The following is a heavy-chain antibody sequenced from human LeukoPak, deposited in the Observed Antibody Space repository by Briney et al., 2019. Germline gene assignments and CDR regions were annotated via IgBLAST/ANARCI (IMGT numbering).Heavy chain of an antibody. V-gene: IGHV4-39*07. CDR1: GDSISSSNSY. CDR3: AGVSGSYYLVDY. D-gene: IGHD3-10*01. J-gene: IGHJ4*02. CDR2: LYYSGSS. Sequence: SETLSLTCTVSGDSISSSNSYRGWIRQPPGKGLEWIGSLYYSGSSYYNPSLKSRVTISVDTSKNQFSLKLSSVTAADTAVYYCAGVSGSYYLVDYWGQGTLVTVSS.